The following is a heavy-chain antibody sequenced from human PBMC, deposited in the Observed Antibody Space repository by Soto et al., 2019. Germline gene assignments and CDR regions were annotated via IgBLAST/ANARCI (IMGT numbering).Heavy chain of an antibody. D-gene: IGHD6-13*01. CDR3: ARDKATRIAAAGCFDY. V-gene: IGHV3-33*01. CDR2: IWYDGSNK. J-gene: IGHJ4*02. Sequence: GGSLRLSCAASGFTFSSYGMHWVRQAPGKGLEWVAVIWYDGSNKYYADSVKGRFTISRDNSKNTLYLQMNSLRAEDTAVYYCARDKATRIAAAGCFDYWGQGTLVTVSS. CDR1: GFTFSSYG.